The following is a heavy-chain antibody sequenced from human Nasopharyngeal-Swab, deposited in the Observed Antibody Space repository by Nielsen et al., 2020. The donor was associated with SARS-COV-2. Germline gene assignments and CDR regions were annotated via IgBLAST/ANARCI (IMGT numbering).Heavy chain of an antibody. CDR1: GGSFSGYY. J-gene: IGHJ4*02. CDR2: INHRGST. V-gene: IGHV4-34*01. D-gene: IGHD6-13*01. CDR3: ARGIPWGIAAAGESYYFDY. Sequence: SETLSLTCAVYGGSFSGYYWSWIRQPPGKGLEWIGEINHRGSTNYNPSLKSRVTISVDTSKNQFSLKLSSVTAADTAVYYCARGIPWGIAAAGESYYFDYWGQGTLVTVSS.